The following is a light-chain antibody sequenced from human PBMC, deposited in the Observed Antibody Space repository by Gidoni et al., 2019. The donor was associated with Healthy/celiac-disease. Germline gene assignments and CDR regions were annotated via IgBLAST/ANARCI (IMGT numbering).Light chain of an antibody. V-gene: IGKV3-20*01. CDR3: QQYGSSPPVT. CDR1: QSVSSSY. Sequence: EIVLPQSPGTLSLSPGERATLPCRASQSVSSSYLAWYQQKPGQAPRLLIYGASSRATGIPDRFSGSGSGTDVTLTISRLEPEDFAVYYCQQYGSSPPVTFGQGTKVEIK. CDR2: GAS. J-gene: IGKJ1*01.